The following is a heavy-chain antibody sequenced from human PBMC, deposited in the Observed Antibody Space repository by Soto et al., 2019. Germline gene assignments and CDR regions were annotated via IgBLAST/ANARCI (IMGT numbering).Heavy chain of an antibody. V-gene: IGHV3-33*03. CDR3: ASSIN. CDR2: IWYDGSNK. J-gene: IGHJ4*02. CDR1: GFPFSSYG. Sequence: GGSLRLSCAASGFPFSSYGMHWVRQAPGKGLDWVGVIWYDGSNKDYAESVKGRFTISRDNSKNMLYLQMNSLRADDTAVYYCASSINWGQGTLVTVSS.